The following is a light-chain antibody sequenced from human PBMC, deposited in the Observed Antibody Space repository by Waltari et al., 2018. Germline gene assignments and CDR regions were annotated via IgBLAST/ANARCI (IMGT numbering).Light chain of an antibody. CDR1: QSLFDRSDNTGY. V-gene: IGKV4-1*01. CDR2: WAS. Sequence: DIVLTQSPDSLAVSLGERATIRCRSSQSLFDRSDNTGYLAWYQKKPGQPPKLLISWASTRQPGVPERFSGSGSGTDFTLTISNVQSEDVSVYYCQQYFKSPLTFGQGTKVEIK. J-gene: IGKJ1*01. CDR3: QQYFKSPLT.